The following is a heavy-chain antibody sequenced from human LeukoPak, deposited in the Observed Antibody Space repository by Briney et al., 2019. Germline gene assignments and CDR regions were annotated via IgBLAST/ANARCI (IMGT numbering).Heavy chain of an antibody. CDR3: ARLMSYVRGGYSYGY. CDR1: GGSISSSSYY. CDR2: IYYSGST. J-gene: IGHJ4*02. D-gene: IGHD5-18*01. V-gene: IGHV4-39*01. Sequence: SETLSLTCTVSGGSISSSSYYWGWIRQPPGKGLEWVGSIYYSGSTYYNPSLKSRVTISVDTSKNQFSLKLSSVTAADTAVYHCARLMSYVRGGYSYGYWGQGTLVTVSS.